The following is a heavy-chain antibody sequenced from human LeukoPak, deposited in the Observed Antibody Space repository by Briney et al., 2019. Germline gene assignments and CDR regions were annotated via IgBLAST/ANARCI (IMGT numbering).Heavy chain of an antibody. J-gene: IGHJ4*02. CDR3: AREGGAYDSSGYNIGDYFDY. V-gene: IGHV4-38-2*02. D-gene: IGHD3-22*01. CDR2: IYYSGST. CDR1: GYSISSDYY. Sequence: SETLSLTCTVSGYSISSDYYWGWIRQPPGKGLEWIGSIYYSGSTNYNPSLKSRVTISVDTSKNQFSLKLSSVTAADTAVYYCAREGGAYDSSGYNIGDYFDYWGQGTLVTVSS.